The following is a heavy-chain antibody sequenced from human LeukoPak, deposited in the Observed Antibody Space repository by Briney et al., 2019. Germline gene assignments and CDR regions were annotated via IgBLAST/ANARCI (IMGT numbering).Heavy chain of an antibody. Sequence: GGSLRLSCAASGFTFSSYAMSWVRQAPGKGLEWVSAISGSGGSTYYADSVKGRFTISRDNSKNTLYLQMNSLRAEDTAVYYCAKDIKVTVYGAPTDVWGQGTTVTVSS. D-gene: IGHD5-18*01. CDR3: AKDIKVTVYGAPTDV. CDR1: GFTFSSYA. J-gene: IGHJ6*02. CDR2: ISGSGGST. V-gene: IGHV3-23*01.